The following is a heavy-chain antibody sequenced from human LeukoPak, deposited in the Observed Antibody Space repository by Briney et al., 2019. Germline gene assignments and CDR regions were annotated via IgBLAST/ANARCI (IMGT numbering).Heavy chain of an antibody. CDR1: GFTFSSYA. CDR2: ISYDGSNK. D-gene: IGHD3-10*01. J-gene: IGHJ4*02. CDR3: ARERIRGEDY. V-gene: IGHV3-30*04. Sequence: GGSLRLSCAASGFTFSSYAMHWVRQAPGKGLEWVAVISYDGSNKYYADSVKGRFTISRDNSKNTLYLQMNSLRAEDTAVYYCARERIRGEDYWGQGTPVTVSS.